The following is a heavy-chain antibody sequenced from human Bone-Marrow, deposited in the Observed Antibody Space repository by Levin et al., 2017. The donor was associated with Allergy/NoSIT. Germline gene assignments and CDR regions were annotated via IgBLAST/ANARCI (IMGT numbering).Heavy chain of an antibody. CDR1: EDTFNIYG. V-gene: IGHV1-69*13. D-gene: IGHD3-10*01. Sequence: SVKVSCKTSEDTFNIYGISWVRQAPGRGLEWVGQIIPLSGSTSYSQEFRDRVTITADDSSNTVYMQLNSLKSEDTADYYCARLRSRGSGSPYYFDYWGRGTLVTVSA. CDR2: IIPLSGST. J-gene: IGHJ4*02. CDR3: ARLRSRGSGSPYYFDY.